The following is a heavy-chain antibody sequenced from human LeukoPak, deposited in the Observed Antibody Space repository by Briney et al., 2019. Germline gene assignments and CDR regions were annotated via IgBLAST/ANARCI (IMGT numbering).Heavy chain of an antibody. CDR1: GFTFSSYW. V-gene: IGHV3-74*01. D-gene: IGHD5-12*01. J-gene: IGHJ4*02. CDR3: ARAPSSAYNSLDY. CDR2: ITSGGSST. Sequence: GGSLRLSCAASGFTFSSYWMHWVRQAPGKGLVWVSRITSGGSSTTYADSVKGRFTISRDNAKNTLYLQMSSLRAEDTAVYYCARAPSSAYNSLDYWGQGTQVTVSS.